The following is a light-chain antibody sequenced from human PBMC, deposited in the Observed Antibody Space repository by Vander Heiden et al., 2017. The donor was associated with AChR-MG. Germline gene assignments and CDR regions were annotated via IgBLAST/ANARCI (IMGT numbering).Light chain of an antibody. CDR1: TSTIDDYRY. CDR2: AVY. V-gene: IGLV2-14*01. CDR3: NSYPSGKSPSVV. Sequence: QSAPTQSASVSGSPGQSITISCTGATSTIDDYRYVSWYPQYPGKPPQPIIYAVYKRPAGVSHRFSGSKSGNTRSLTSPGSQAEYEAKYYCNSYPSGKSPSVVFGRWTKLTVL. J-gene: IGLJ2*01.